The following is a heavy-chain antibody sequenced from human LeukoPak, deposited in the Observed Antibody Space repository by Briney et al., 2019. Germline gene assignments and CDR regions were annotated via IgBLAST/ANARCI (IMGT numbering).Heavy chain of an antibody. V-gene: IGHV3-23*01. CDR3: AKGPLLWN. J-gene: IGHJ4*02. D-gene: IGHD2/OR15-2a*01. CDR2: IFPSGGEI. Sequence: QPGGSLRLSCAASGFTFSTFAMIWVRQPPGKGLEWVSSIFPSGGEIHYADSVGGRFTISRDNSKSTLSLQMNSLRAEDTAIYYCAKGPLLWNWGQGTLVTVSS. CDR1: GFTFSTFA.